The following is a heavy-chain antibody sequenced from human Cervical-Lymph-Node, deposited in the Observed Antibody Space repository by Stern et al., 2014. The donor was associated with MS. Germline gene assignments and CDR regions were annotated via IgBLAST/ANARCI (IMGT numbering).Heavy chain of an antibody. Sequence: QVQLQESGPGLVKPSETLSLTCTVSGGSISSYNYFWGWIRQPPGKGLEWIGNFYYRGSTYQNTSLKSLVTISVNPPRNHSSLRLTSVTAADTAVYFCARLNGYSSISYDEDSFDYWGQGTLVTVSS. CDR2: FYYRGST. J-gene: IGHJ4*02. CDR1: GGSISSYNYF. D-gene: IGHD6-13*01. V-gene: IGHV4-39*01. CDR3: ARLNGYSSISYDEDSFDY.